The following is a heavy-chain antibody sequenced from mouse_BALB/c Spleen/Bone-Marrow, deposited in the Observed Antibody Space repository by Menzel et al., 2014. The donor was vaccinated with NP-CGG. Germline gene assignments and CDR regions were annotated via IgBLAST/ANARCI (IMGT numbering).Heavy chain of an antibody. J-gene: IGHJ3*01. Sequence: VQLKESGPELVKPGASVKISCKPSGYTFTEYTMHWVKQSHGKSLEWIGGINPNNGGTSYNQKFKGKATLTVDKSSSTAYMELRSLTSEDSAVYYCAREAYYYGSSPGWFAYWGQGTLVTVSA. D-gene: IGHD1-1*01. CDR3: AREAYYYGSSPGWFAY. CDR1: GYTFTEYT. CDR2: INPNNGGT. V-gene: IGHV1-18*01.